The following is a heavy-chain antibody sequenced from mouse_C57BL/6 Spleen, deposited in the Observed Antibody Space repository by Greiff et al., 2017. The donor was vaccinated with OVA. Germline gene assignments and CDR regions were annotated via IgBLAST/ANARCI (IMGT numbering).Heavy chain of an antibody. CDR3: ARGPPGDYFDY. Sequence: QVHVKQPGAELVKPGASVKLSCKASGYTFTSYWMQWVKQRPGQGLEWIGEIDPSDSYTNYNQKFKGKATLTVDTSSSTAYMQLSSLTSEDSAVYYCARGPPGDYFDYWGQGTTLTVSS. CDR2: IDPSDSYT. V-gene: IGHV1-50*01. J-gene: IGHJ2*01. CDR1: GYTFTSYW.